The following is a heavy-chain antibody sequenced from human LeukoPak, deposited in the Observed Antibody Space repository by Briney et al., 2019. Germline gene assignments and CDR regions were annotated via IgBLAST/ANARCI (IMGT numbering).Heavy chain of an antibody. CDR2: IYHSGST. Sequence: SETLSLTCTASGYSISSGYYWGWIRPPPGKGLEWIGSIYHSGSTYYNPSLKSRVTISVDTSKNQFSLKLSSVTAADTAVYYCKGGAAAGFDYWGQGTLVTVSS. V-gene: IGHV4-38-2*02. CDR1: GYSISSGYY. D-gene: IGHD6-13*01. CDR3: KGGAAAGFDY. J-gene: IGHJ4*02.